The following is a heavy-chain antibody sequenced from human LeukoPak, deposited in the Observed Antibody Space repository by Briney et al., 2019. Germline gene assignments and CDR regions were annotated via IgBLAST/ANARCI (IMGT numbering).Heavy chain of an antibody. D-gene: IGHD3-9*01. V-gene: IGHV3-21*03. Sequence: GGSLRLSCAASGFTFSSYSMNWVRQAPGKGLEWVSSISSSSSYIYYADSVKGRFTISRDNAKNSLYLQMNSLKTEDTAVYYCTTEALSYDILTGDSAFDIWGQGTMVTVSS. J-gene: IGHJ3*02. CDR1: GFTFSSYS. CDR2: ISSSSSYI. CDR3: TTEALSYDILTGDSAFDI.